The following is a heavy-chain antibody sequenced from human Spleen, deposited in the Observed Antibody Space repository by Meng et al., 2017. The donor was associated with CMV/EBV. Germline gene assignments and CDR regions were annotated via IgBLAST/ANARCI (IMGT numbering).Heavy chain of an antibody. CDR2: IRSSGNTI. J-gene: IGHJ5*02. CDR3: GRGRYYDFWNGYPNWFDP. Sequence: GESLKISCVASGFPFSNYEMNWVRQAPGKGLEWISYIRSSGNTIYYADSVKGRFTISRDNAKNSLYLQMNSLRAEDTAVYYCGRGRYYDFWNGYPNWFDPWGQGTLVTVSS. CDR1: GFPFSNYE. D-gene: IGHD3-3*01. V-gene: IGHV3-48*03.